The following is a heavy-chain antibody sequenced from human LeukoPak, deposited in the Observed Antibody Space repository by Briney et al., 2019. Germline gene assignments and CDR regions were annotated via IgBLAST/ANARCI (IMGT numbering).Heavy chain of an antibody. CDR2: IYYSGST. J-gene: IGHJ5*02. CDR3: ARREPPEPFDP. CDR1: GGSISSYY. V-gene: IGHV4-59*08. D-gene: IGHD1-14*01. Sequence: SETLSLTCTVSGGSISSYYWSWIRQPPGKGLEWIGYIYYSGSTNYNPSLKSRVTISVDTSKNQFFLKLSSVTAADTAVYYCARREPPEPFDPWGQGTLVTVSS.